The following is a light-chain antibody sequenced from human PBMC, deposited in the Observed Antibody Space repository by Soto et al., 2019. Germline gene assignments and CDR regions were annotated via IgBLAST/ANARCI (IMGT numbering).Light chain of an antibody. Sequence: QSVLTQPASVSGSPGQSITISCTGTSSDVGGYNYVSWYQQHPGKAPKLMIYDVSNRPSGVSSRFSGSKSGNTASLTISGLQPEVEADYYCGSYTSSTTLVFGGGTQLTVL. CDR1: SSDVGGYNY. J-gene: IGLJ2*01. CDR2: DVS. CDR3: GSYTSSTTLV. V-gene: IGLV2-14*01.